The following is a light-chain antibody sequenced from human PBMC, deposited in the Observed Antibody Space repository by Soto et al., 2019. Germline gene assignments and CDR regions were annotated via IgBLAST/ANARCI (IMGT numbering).Light chain of an antibody. CDR2: KAS. J-gene: IGKJ1*01. V-gene: IGKV1-5*03. CDR3: QQYNTYWP. Sequence: DIQMTQSPSTLSASVGDRVTITCRASQSISSWLAWYQQKPGKAPKLLIYKASSLESGVPSRFSGSGSETEVTLTLSSLQPDDFATYFCQQYNTYWPFGQGTKVEIK. CDR1: QSISSW.